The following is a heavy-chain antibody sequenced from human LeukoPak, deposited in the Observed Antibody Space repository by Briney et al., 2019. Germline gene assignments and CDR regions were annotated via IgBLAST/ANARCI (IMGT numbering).Heavy chain of an antibody. J-gene: IGHJ4*02. CDR3: ARDPANWGSVGYFDY. D-gene: IGHD7-27*01. V-gene: IGHV4-59*12. CDR2: IYYSGST. CDR1: GGSISSYY. Sequence: PSETLSLTCTVSGGSISSYYWNWIRQPPGKGLEWIGYIYYSGSTNYNPSLKSRVTISVDTSKNQFSLKLSSVTAAGTAVYYCARDPANWGSVGYFDYWGQGTLVTVSS.